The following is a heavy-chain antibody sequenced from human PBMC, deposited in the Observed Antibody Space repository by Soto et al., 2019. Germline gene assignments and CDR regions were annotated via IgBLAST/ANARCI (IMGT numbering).Heavy chain of an antibody. V-gene: IGHV4-31*03. CDR3: AREWPPNWFDP. CDR2: IYYSGNT. J-gene: IGHJ5*02. Sequence: TLCLTCTVSGGSISSGGYYWSWIRQHPGKGLEWIGYIYYSGNTFYNPSLKSRLTISIDTSKNQFSLKLSSVTAADTAVYYCAREWPPNWFDPSGPGTLLTVSS. CDR1: GGSISSGGYY.